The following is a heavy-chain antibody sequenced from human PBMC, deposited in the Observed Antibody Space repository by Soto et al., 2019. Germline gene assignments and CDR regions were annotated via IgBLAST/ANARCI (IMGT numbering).Heavy chain of an antibody. V-gene: IGHV4-30-4*01. Sequence: QVQMQESGPGLVRPSQTLSLSCAVSGASLTSGDYYWNWIRQSPGKGLEWIGYIYYNGDTYYNPSLKGRVTFSLDTSKNHFSLKMTSFTAADTAVYFCARENTAMGGYFDYWGPGSLVTISS. J-gene: IGHJ4*02. CDR2: IYYNGDT. D-gene: IGHD5-18*01. CDR3: ARENTAMGGYFDY. CDR1: GASLTSGDYY.